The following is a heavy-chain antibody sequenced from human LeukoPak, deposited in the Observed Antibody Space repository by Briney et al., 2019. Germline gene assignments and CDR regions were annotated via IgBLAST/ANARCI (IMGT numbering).Heavy chain of an antibody. CDR1: GGSISSSSYY. Sequence: SETLSLTCTVSGGSISSSSYYWGWIRQPPGKGLEWIGSIYYSGSTYYNPSLKSRVTISVDTSKNQFSLKLSSVTAADTAVYYCATRASSSSGYYFDYWGQGTLVTVSS. D-gene: IGHD6-6*01. J-gene: IGHJ4*02. CDR3: ATRASSSSGYYFDY. V-gene: IGHV4-39*01. CDR2: IYYSGST.